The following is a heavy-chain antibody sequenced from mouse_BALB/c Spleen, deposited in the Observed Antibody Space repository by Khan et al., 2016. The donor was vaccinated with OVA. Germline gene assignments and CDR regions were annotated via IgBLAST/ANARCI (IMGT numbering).Heavy chain of an antibody. CDR3: ARVDNCFCAMDI. J-gene: IGHJ4*01. D-gene: IGHD1-3*01. V-gene: IGHV14-3*02. CDR2: IDPANGNT. Sequence: EVQLKQSGAELVKPGASVKLSCTASGFNIKDTYMHWVKQRPEQGLEWIGRIDPANGNTKYDPKFQGQATITADTSSNTAYLKLSSLTSEDTAVYYCARVDNCFCAMDIWGQGTTVTVSS. CDR1: GFNIKDTY.